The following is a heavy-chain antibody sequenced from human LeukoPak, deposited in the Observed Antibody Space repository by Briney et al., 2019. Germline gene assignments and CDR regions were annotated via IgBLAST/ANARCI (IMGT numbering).Heavy chain of an antibody. D-gene: IGHD4-11*01. V-gene: IGHV3-48*01. J-gene: IGHJ3*01. CDR1: EFTFSSYN. CDR2: ISTSSSTT. Sequence: GSLRLSCAASEFTFSSYNMNWVRQAPGKGLEWVSYISTSSSTTYYADSVKGRFTISRDNAKNSLYLQMHSLRAEDTAAYYCARTTTVTTGLAFDVWGQGTMVTVSS. CDR3: ARTTTVTTGLAFDV.